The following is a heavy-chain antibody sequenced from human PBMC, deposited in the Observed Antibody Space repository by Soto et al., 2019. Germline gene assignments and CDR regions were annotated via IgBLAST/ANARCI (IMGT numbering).Heavy chain of an antibody. Sequence: SVKVSCKASGGTFSSYAISWVRQAPGQGLEWMGGIIPIFGTANYAQKFQGRVTITADESKSTAYMELSSLRAADTAVYYCPSQLRFFHQRYSYGMDVWAQGATVTVSS. J-gene: IGHJ6*02. CDR2: IIPIFGTA. CDR1: GGTFSSYA. D-gene: IGHD3-3*01. CDR3: PSQLRFFHQRYSYGMDV. V-gene: IGHV1-69*13.